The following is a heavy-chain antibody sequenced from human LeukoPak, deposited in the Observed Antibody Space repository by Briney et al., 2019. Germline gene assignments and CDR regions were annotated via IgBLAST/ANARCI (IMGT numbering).Heavy chain of an antibody. CDR2: INQDGTQK. V-gene: IGHV3-7*04. Sequence: GGFLRLSCEASGFTFSTHWMSWVRQAPGKELKWVATINQDGTQKYYVDSVKGRFTISRDNAKSSLLLQMSSLRVEDTAVFYCARLMGAAIIYDIWGQGTKVTVS. D-gene: IGHD5-24*01. J-gene: IGHJ3*02. CDR3: ARLMGAAIIYDI. CDR1: GFTFSTHW.